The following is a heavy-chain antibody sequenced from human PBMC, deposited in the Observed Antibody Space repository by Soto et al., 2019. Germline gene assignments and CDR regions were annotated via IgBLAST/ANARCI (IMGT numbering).Heavy chain of an antibody. V-gene: IGHV4-31*03. J-gene: IGHJ4*02. CDR2: IYYSEST. CDR3: ARDQAIGGSSY. D-gene: IGHD1-26*01. CDR1: GGSISIGSYY. Sequence: QVQLQESGPGLVKPSQTLSLTCTVSGGSISIGSYYWSWIRQHPGKGLEWIGDIYYSESTYYKPSLKRRVTMSVDTSKNQFSLKLSSVTAADTAVYYCARDQAIGGSSYWGQGTLVTVSS.